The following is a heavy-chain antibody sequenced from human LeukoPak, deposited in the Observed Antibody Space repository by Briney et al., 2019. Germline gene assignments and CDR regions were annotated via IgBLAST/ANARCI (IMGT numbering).Heavy chain of an antibody. Sequence: PSETLSLTCTVSGGYISSYYWSWIRQPPGKGLEWIGYIYYSGSTNYNPSLKSRVTISVDTSKNQFSLKLSSVTAADTAVYYCARSPYYDFWSGYTDLNYYMDVWGKGTTVTVSS. D-gene: IGHD3-3*01. CDR1: GGYISSYY. CDR3: ARSPYYDFWSGYTDLNYYMDV. J-gene: IGHJ6*03. V-gene: IGHV4-59*01. CDR2: IYYSGST.